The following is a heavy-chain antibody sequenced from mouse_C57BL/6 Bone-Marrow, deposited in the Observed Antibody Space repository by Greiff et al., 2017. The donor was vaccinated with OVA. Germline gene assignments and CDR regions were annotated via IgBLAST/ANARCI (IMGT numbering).Heavy chain of an antibody. CDR1: GFTFSSYT. J-gene: IGHJ1*03. CDR2: ISGGGGNT. D-gene: IGHD2-4*01. V-gene: IGHV5-9*01. Sequence: EVKLVESGGGLVKPGGSLKLSCAASGFTFSSYTMSWVRQTPEKRLEWVATISGGGGNTYYPDSVKGRFTISSDNAKNTLYLQMSSLRSEDTALYYCARRGGLRRDWYFDVWGTGTTVTVSS. CDR3: ARRGGLRRDWYFDV.